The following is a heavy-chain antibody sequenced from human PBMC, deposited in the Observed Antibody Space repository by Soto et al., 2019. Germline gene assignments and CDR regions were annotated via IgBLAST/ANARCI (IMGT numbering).Heavy chain of an antibody. CDR1: GFTFGDYA. J-gene: IGHJ4*02. Sequence: RRLSCAASGFTFGDYAMNWVRQAPGKGLEWVGFIRSKAYGGTPEYAASVKGRFTVSRDDSKSFAYLEMNSLKTEDTAMYYCTRSDAGNVRFDHWGQGTLVTVSS. CDR2: IRSKAYGGTP. V-gene: IGHV3-49*04. D-gene: IGHD6-13*01. CDR3: TRSDAGNVRFDH.